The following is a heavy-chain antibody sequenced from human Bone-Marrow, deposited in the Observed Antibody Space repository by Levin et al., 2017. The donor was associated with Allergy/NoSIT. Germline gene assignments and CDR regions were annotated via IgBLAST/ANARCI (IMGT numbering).Heavy chain of an antibody. V-gene: IGHV3-21*01. Sequence: NPGGSLRLSCAASGFTFSSYSMNWVRQAPGKGLEWVSSISSSSSYIYYADSVKGRFTISRDNAKNSLYLQMNSLRAEDTAVYYCARGAITARGPFDYWGQGTLVTVSS. CDR3: ARGAITARGPFDY. CDR2: ISSSSSYI. J-gene: IGHJ4*02. CDR1: GFTFSSYS. D-gene: IGHD2-21*02.